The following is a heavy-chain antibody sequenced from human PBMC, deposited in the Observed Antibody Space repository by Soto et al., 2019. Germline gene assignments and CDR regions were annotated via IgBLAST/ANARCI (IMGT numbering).Heavy chain of an antibody. CDR3: AKDFKISGGHYGSLNFYYGMDL. Sequence: QVHLVESGGGVVQPGRSLRLSCEASGFTFSAIGMHWVRQAPGKGLEWVAIISYDGILKYYADSVKGRFTISRDTSKSALYLQMNSLRPEYTAVYYFAKDFKISGGHYGSLNFYYGMDLWGQGTTVTVSS. CDR2: ISYDGILK. V-gene: IGHV3-30*18. D-gene: IGHD3-10*01. J-gene: IGHJ6*02. CDR1: GFTFSAIG.